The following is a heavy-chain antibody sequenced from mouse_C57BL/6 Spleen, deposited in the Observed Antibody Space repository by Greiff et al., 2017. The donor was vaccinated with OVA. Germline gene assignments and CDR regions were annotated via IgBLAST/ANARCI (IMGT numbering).Heavy chain of an antibody. CDR3: ARETVLDY. J-gene: IGHJ4*01. D-gene: IGHD1-1*01. Sequence: EVKLQESGPGLVKPSQSLSLTCSVTGYSITSGYYWNWIRQFPGNKLEWMGYISYDGSNNYNPSLKNRISITRDTSKNQFFLKLNSVTTEDTATYYCARETVLDYWGQGTSVTVSS. CDR1: GYSITSGYY. CDR2: ISYDGSN. V-gene: IGHV3-6*01.